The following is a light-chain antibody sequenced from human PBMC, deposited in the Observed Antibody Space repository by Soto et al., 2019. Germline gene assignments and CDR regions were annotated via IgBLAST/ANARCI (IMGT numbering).Light chain of an antibody. CDR3: LLYYGGQLGV. V-gene: IGLV7-43*01. CDR2: STN. J-gene: IGLJ2*01. Sequence: QAVVTQEPSLTVSPGGTVTLTCASSTGAVTTGYYPNWFQQKPGQAPRALIYSTNNKYSWTPAQFSGSLLGGKAALTLSGVQPEDEADYYCLLYYGGQLGVFGGGTKLTVL. CDR1: TGAVTTGYY.